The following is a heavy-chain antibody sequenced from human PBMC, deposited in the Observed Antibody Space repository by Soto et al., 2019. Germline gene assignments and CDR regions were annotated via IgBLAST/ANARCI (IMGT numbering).Heavy chain of an antibody. CDR3: ARDSPPFDY. V-gene: IGHV1-18*01. Sequence: QVQLVQSGAEVKKPGASVKVSCKASGYTFSSYGISWVRQAPGQGLEWMGWISAYNGNTKYAQKIQRRATMTTGTSSKTAYMELRSLRSDATAVYYWARDSPPFDYWGQGTLVTVSS. J-gene: IGHJ4*02. CDR1: GYTFSSYG. CDR2: ISAYNGNT.